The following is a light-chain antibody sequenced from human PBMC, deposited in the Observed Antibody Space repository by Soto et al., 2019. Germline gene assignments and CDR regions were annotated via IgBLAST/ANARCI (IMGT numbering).Light chain of an antibody. Sequence: IQMTQSPSSLSASVRYRVTITRRTSQNINNYLNWYQQKPGKAPNLLIYTASTLQSGVPSRFSGSGSGTDFTLTISSLQPEDFATYYCQQTYITPQTFGRGTKVDIK. CDR1: QNINNY. CDR2: TAS. J-gene: IGKJ4*01. V-gene: IGKV1-39*01. CDR3: QQTYITPQT.